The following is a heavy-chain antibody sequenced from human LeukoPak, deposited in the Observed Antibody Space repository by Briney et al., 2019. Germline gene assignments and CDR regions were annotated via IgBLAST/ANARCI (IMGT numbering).Heavy chain of an antibody. CDR3: ARGKWAVAGFFDY. D-gene: IGHD6-19*01. CDR1: GGSFSGYY. Sequence: SETLSLTCAVYGGSFSGYYWSWLRQPPGKGREGIGELNHSGSTNYNPSLKSRVTISVDTSKTQFSLKLSSVTAADTAVYYCARGKWAVAGFFDYWGQGTLVTVSS. CDR2: LNHSGST. J-gene: IGHJ4*02. V-gene: IGHV4-34*01.